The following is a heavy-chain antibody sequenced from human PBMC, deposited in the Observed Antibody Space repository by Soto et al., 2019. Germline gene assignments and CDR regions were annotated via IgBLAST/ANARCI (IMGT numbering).Heavy chain of an antibody. J-gene: IGHJ6*02. CDR1: GYSFTDCH. D-gene: IGHD2-8*01. V-gene: IGHV1-2*04. Sequence: ASVKVSCKASGYSFTDCHIHWVRQAPGQGLEWLGRINPKSGGTSTAQKFQGWVTMTTDTSISTASMELTRLTSDDTAIYYCARGDSTDCSNGVCSFFYNHDMDVWGQGTTVTVSS. CDR3: ARGDSTDCSNGVCSFFYNHDMDV. CDR2: INPKSGGT.